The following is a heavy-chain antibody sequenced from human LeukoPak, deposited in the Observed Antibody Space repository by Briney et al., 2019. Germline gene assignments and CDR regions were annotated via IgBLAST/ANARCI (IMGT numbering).Heavy chain of an antibody. CDR3: ARSYCSSTSCLNYFDY. Sequence: ASVKVSCKASGGTFSSYAISWVRQAPGQGLEWMGRIIPILGIANYAQKFQGRVTITADKSTSTAYMDLGSLRSEDTAVYYCARSYCSSTSCLNYFDYWGQGTLVTVSS. V-gene: IGHV1-69*04. D-gene: IGHD2-2*01. CDR2: IIPILGIA. CDR1: GGTFSSYA. J-gene: IGHJ4*02.